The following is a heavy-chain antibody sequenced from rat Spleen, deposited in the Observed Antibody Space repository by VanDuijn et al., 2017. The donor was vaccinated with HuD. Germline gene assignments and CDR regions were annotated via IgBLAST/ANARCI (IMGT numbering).Heavy chain of an antibody. CDR3: ARHPMGIKSPFDY. D-gene: IGHD1-9*01. J-gene: IGHJ2*01. V-gene: IGHV4-2*01. CDR2: INQDSSTI. Sequence: EVKLVESGGGLVQPGRSLKLSCAASGFNFNDYWMGWVRQAPGKGLEWIGEINQDSSTIKFTPSVKDRFTISRDNAKSTLYLQMDSLRSEDTATYYCARHPMGIKSPFDYWSQGVMVTVSS. CDR1: GFNFNDYW.